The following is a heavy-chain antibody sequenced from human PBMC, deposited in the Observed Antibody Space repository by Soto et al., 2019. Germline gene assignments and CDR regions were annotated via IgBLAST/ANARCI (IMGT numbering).Heavy chain of an antibody. V-gene: IGHV3-23*01. CDR1: GFVFNDYA. D-gene: IGHD4-17*01. CDR3: ARGSSTTPTSYGYLAY. Sequence: EVQLLESGGGLVQPGGSLRLSCAASGFVFNDYAISWVRQAPGKGLEWVSGISARGGRTYYADSVKGRLSVSRDNSNNTVFLQINRLRDEDTAMYYCARGSSTTPTSYGYLAYWGQGTLVTVSS. CDR2: ISARGGRT. J-gene: IGHJ4*02.